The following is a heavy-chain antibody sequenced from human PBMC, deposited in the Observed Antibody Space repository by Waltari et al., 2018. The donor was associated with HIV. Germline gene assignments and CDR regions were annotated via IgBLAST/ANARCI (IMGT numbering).Heavy chain of an antibody. CDR3: ARSYSGYDSYYFDY. CDR2: IIPIFGTA. CDR1: GGTFSSYA. Sequence: QVQLVQSGAEVKKPGSSVKVSCKASGGTFSSYAISWVRQAPGQGLEWMGGIIPIFGTANDAQKFQGRVTIPADESTSTAYRELSSLRSEDPSVYYCARSYSGYDSYYFDYWGQGTLVTVSS. V-gene: IGHV1-69*13. J-gene: IGHJ4*02. D-gene: IGHD5-12*01.